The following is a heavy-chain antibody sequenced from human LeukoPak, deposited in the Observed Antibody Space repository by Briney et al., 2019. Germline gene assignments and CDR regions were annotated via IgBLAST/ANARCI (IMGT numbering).Heavy chain of an antibody. Sequence: GGSLRLSCAASGFTFSSYAMHWVRQAPGKGLEWVAVISYDRSNKYYADSVKGRFTISRDNSKNTLYLQMNSLRAEDTAVYYCARGRVAAAGKNYFDYWGQGTLVTVSS. CDR2: ISYDRSNK. J-gene: IGHJ4*02. CDR3: ARGRVAAAGKNYFDY. CDR1: GFTFSSYA. D-gene: IGHD6-13*01. V-gene: IGHV3-30*04.